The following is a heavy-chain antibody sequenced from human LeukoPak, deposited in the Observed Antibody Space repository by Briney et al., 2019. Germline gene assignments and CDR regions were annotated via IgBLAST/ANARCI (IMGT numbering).Heavy chain of an antibody. V-gene: IGHV3-7*01. CDR1: GFTFSSYW. Sequence: GGSLRLSCAASGFTFSSYWMSWVRQAPGKGLEWVANIKQDGSKKSYVDSVRGRFTISRDNAKNSLYLQMNSLRAEDTAVYYCARAGGYYDSSGYLDYWGQGTLVTVSS. D-gene: IGHD3-22*01. J-gene: IGHJ4*02. CDR2: IKQDGSKK. CDR3: ARAGGYYDSSGYLDY.